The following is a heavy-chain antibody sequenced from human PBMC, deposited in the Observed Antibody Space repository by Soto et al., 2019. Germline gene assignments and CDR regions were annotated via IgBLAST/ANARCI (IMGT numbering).Heavy chain of an antibody. D-gene: IGHD4-4*01. CDR1: GFSFGNSP. J-gene: IGHJ5*02. CDR3: VRGGSNYAS. V-gene: IGHV3-23*01. Sequence: VQLLESGGGFVQPGGSLKLSCVASGFSFGNSPMSWVRQAPGRGLEWVSAITEAGGGIYYATSVKGRFVVSRDNSKNSMYLQMDSLRGEDTAVYYCVRGGSNYASWGQGTLVTVSS. CDR2: ITEAGGGI.